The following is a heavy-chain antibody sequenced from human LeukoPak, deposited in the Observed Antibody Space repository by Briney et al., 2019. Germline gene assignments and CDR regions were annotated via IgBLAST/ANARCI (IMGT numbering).Heavy chain of an antibody. CDR2: IWSDGTNQ. D-gene: IGHD4-11*01. J-gene: IGHJ4*02. V-gene: IGHV3-33*01. Sequence: GGSLRLSCAAAGFIFNHYGMHWVRQAPGQGLEGVAVIWSDGTNQYYADSVKGRFTISRDDSGNTVYLQMNSLRPEDTGVYYCARDAQRGFDYSNSLEYWGQGTPVTVST. CDR1: GFIFNHYG. CDR3: ARDAQRGFDYSNSLEY.